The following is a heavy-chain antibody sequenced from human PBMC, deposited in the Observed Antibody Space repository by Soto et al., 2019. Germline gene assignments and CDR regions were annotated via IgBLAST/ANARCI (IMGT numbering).Heavy chain of an antibody. Sequence: SVKVSCKASGSGFISSGIQWVRQAHGQRLEWIGWIVVASGQTNYAQNFRGRVAITRDTSTATAYIELTGLTSEDTAVYFCSADRPDIGVGWWVWGQGTTVTVS. D-gene: IGHD2-15*01. V-gene: IGHV1-58*02. CDR1: GSGFISSG. J-gene: IGHJ6*02. CDR2: IVVASGQT. CDR3: SADRPDIGVGWWV.